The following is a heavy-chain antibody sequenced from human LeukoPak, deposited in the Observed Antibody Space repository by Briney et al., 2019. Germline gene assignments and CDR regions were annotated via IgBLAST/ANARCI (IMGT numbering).Heavy chain of an antibody. D-gene: IGHD3-10*01. Sequence: SGTLSLACAVYGGSFSGYYWSWIRQPPGKGLEWIGEINHSGSTNYNPSLKSRVTISVDTSKNQFSLKLSSVTAADTAVYYCARGRWFWVTRNNRYYYYGMDVWGQGTTVTVSS. V-gene: IGHV4-34*01. CDR2: INHSGST. CDR3: ARGRWFWVTRNNRYYYYGMDV. CDR1: GGSFSGYY. J-gene: IGHJ6*02.